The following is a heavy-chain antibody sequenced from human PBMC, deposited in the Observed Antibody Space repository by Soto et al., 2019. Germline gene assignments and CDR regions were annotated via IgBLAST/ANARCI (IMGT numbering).Heavy chain of an antibody. J-gene: IGHJ3*02. CDR2: INPSVGTT. CDR3: AREWGTYCGIDGFEI. D-gene: IGHD1-1*01. V-gene: IGHV1-46*01. Sequence: ASVKVSCTASGYHFTSYYMHWVRQAPGQGLEWMGMINPSVGTTSYAQKFQGRVAMTRAKSPSKISMERSSLRAEDTAVYYCAREWGTYCGIDGFEIWGQGTMVTVSS. CDR1: GYHFTSYY.